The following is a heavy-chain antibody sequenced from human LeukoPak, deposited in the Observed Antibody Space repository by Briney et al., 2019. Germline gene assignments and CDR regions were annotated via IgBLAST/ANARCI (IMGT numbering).Heavy chain of an antibody. CDR3: ARDTGGDDAFDI. V-gene: IGHV3-74*01. CDR2: ITGDGSGT. Sequence: GSLRLSCAASGFTFTTSWMHWVRQVPGKGLLWVSRITGDGSGTSYAASVKGRFTISRDNAKNTLFLQMNSLRAEDTAVYYCARDTGGDDAFDIWGQRTLVTVSS. CDR1: GFTFTTSW. D-gene: IGHD1-14*01. J-gene: IGHJ3*02.